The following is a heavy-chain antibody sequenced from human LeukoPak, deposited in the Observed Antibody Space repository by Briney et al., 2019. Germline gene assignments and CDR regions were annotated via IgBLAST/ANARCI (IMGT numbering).Heavy chain of an antibody. CDR2: IWYDGSNK. CDR1: GFIFTKYG. D-gene: IGHD3-3*01. J-gene: IGHJ4*02. CDR3: AKERSDVRSGYYGHFDY. V-gene: IGHV3-33*06. Sequence: PGGSLRLSCAASGFIFTKYGMNWVRQAPGKGLEWVAVIWYDGSNKNYADSVKGRFTISRDNSKNILYLQMNSLRAEDTAIYYCAKERSDVRSGYYGHFDYWGQGALVTVSS.